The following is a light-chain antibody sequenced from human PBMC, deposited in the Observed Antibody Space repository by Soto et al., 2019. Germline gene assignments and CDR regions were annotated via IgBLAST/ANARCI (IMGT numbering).Light chain of an antibody. J-gene: IGLJ3*02. CDR1: SGSVSTSYY. CDR2: STN. V-gene: IGLV8-61*01. Sequence: QAVVTQEPSFSVSPGGTVTLTCGLSSGSVSTSYYPSWYQQTPGQAPRTLIYSTNTRSSGVPDRFSGSILGNKAHLTITGAQADDESDYYCVLYIGSGIWVFGGGTKLTVL. CDR3: VLYIGSGIWV.